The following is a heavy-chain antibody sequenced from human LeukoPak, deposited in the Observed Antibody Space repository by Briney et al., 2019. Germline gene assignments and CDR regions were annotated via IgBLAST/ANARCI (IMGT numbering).Heavy chain of an antibody. CDR2: MNIDGSEK. Sequence: QPGGSLRLSCAASGFSFSSFWMGWVRQTPGKRPEWVANMNIDGSEKYYADSVKGRFSISRDNARNPVYLQMNSLRVEDTAVYYCARDPVEWELLLDYWGQGTLVTVSS. CDR3: ARDPVEWELLLDY. CDR1: GFSFSSFW. J-gene: IGHJ4*02. D-gene: IGHD1-26*01. V-gene: IGHV3-7*01.